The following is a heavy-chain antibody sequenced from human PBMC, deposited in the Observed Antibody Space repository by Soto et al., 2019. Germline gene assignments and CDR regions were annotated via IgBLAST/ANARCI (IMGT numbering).Heavy chain of an antibody. CDR3: AADGTSSEDTATSVMGWFDP. CDR1: GFTFTSSA. V-gene: IGHV1-58*01. D-gene: IGHD5-18*01. J-gene: IGHJ5*02. Sequence: SVKVSCKASGFTFTSSAVQWVRQARGQRLEWIGWIVVGSGNTNYAQKFQERVTITRDMSTSTAYMELSSLRSEDTAVYYCAADGTSSEDTATSVMGWFDPWGQGTLVTVSS. CDR2: IVVGSGNT.